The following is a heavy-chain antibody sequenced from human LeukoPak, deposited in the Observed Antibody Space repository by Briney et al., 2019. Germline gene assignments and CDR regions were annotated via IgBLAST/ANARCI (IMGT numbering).Heavy chain of an antibody. CDR1: GGSISSYY. J-gene: IGHJ3*02. D-gene: IGHD3-22*01. CDR3: ACLTTADAFDI. CDR2: IYYSGST. V-gene: IGHV4-59*08. Sequence: PSETLSLTCTVSGGSISSYYWSWIRQPPGKGLEWIGYIYYSGSTNYNPSLKSRVTISVDTSKNQFSLKFTSVTAADTAVYYCACLTTADAFDIWGQGTMVTVSS.